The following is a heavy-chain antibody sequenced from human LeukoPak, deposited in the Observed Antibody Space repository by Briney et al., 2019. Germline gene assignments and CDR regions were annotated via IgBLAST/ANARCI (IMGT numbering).Heavy chain of an antibody. CDR3: ARERSGYDWLLDY. CDR1: GGSISSHY. Sequence: KTSETLSLTCTVSGGSISSHYWSWIRQSPGKGLEWIGFMHYRGNTNSNPSLRSRVTISMDTSKNQFSLKMSSVTAADTAVYYCARERSGYDWLLDYWGQGTLVTVSS. J-gene: IGHJ4*02. D-gene: IGHD5-12*01. V-gene: IGHV4-59*11. CDR2: MHYRGNT.